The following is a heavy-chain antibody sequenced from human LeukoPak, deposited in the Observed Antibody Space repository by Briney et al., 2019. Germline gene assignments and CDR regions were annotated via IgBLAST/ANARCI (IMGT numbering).Heavy chain of an antibody. CDR2: ISSSSSTI. V-gene: IGHV3-48*04. CDR3: ARENPYYDSSGYYYGRFDY. J-gene: IGHJ4*02. D-gene: IGHD3-22*01. CDR1: GFTFISYS. Sequence: GGSLRVSCAPSGFTFISYSMNWVRQARGKGLEWVSYISSSSSTIYYADSVKGRFTISRDNAKNSLYLQMNSLRAEDTAVYYCARENPYYDSSGYYYGRFDYWGQGTLVTVSS.